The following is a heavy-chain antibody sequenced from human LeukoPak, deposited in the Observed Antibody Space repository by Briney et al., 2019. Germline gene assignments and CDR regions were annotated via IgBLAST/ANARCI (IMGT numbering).Heavy chain of an antibody. CDR1: GCTFSSYE. D-gene: IGHD3-10*01. J-gene: IGHJ6*03. V-gene: IGHV3-48*03. Sequence: GALGRSCAAAGCTFSSYEMNWVRQAPGKGLEWGSYISSSGSSIYYADAVKGRFTISRDNAKKSLYLQMNSLRAEDTAVYYCARGKRGLFYYYMDVWGKGTTVTISS. CDR2: ISSSGSSI. CDR3: ARGKRGLFYYYMDV.